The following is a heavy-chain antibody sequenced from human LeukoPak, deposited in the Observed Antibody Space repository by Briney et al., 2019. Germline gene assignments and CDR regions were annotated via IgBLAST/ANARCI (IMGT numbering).Heavy chain of an antibody. D-gene: IGHD6-19*01. Sequence: SETLSLTCAVYGGSFSGYYWSWIRQPPGKGLEWIGEINHSGSTNYNPPLKSRVAISVDTSKNQFSLKLSSVTAADTAVYYCARVGIAVAGTGNWFDPWGQGTLVTVSS. CDR1: GGSFSGYY. CDR2: INHSGST. J-gene: IGHJ5*02. CDR3: ARVGIAVAGTGNWFDP. V-gene: IGHV4-34*01.